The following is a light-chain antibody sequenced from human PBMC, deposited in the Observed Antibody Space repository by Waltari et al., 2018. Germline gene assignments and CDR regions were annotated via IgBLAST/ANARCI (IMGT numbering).Light chain of an antibody. CDR3: MQALQTLT. CDR1: QSLLHSNGYNY. J-gene: IGKJ4*01. Sequence: DIVMPQSTLTLPVTPGEPASIPCRSSQSLLHSNGYNYFYWYLQKPGQSPQLLIYLGSNRASGVPDRFSGSGSGTYFTLKISRVAAEDVGVYYCMQALQTLTFGGGTKVEIK. CDR2: LGS. V-gene: IGKV2-28*01.